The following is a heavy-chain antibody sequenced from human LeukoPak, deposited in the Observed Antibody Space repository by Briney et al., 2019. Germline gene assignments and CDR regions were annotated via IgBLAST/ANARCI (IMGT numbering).Heavy chain of an antibody. CDR3: ARRGGANREFDY. Sequence: SQTLSLTCAISGDSVSSNSATWNWIRQSPSRGLEWLGRTYYRSKWYNDYAVSVKSRITINPDTSKNQFSLQLNSVTPEDTAVYFCARRGGANREFDYWGQGTLVPVSS. D-gene: IGHD1-26*01. V-gene: IGHV6-1*01. CDR1: GDSVSSNSAT. J-gene: IGHJ4*02. CDR2: TYYRSKWYN.